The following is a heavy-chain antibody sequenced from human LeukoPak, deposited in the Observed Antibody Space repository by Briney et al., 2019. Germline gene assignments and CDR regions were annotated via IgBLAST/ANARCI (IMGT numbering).Heavy chain of an antibody. V-gene: IGHV4-59*01. Sequence: SETLSLTCTVSGGSMSSYHWSWIRQPPGKGLEWIGYIYYSGSTNYNPSLKSRVTISVDTSKNQFSLKLSSVTAADTAVYYCARVKTTVVTYWYFDLWGRGTLVTVSS. CDR2: IYYSGST. J-gene: IGHJ2*01. CDR3: ARVKTTVVTYWYFDL. CDR1: GGSMSSYH. D-gene: IGHD4-23*01.